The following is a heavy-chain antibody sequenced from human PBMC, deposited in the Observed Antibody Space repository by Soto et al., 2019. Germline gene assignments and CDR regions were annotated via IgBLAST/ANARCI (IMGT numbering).Heavy chain of an antibody. CDR1: GFTFSSYA. CDR3: AKVLSRGYYDSSGYYFDY. Sequence: EVQLFESGGGLVQPGGSLRLSCAASGFTFSSYAMSWVRQAPGKGLEWVSAISGSGGSTYYADSVKGRFTISRDNSKNTLYLQMNSLRAEDTAVYYCAKVLSRGYYDSSGYYFDYWGQGTLVTVSS. CDR2: ISGSGGST. J-gene: IGHJ4*02. V-gene: IGHV3-23*01. D-gene: IGHD3-22*01.